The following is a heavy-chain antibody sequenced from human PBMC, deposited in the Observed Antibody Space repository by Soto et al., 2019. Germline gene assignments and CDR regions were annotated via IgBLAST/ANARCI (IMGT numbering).Heavy chain of an antibody. D-gene: IGHD5-12*01. J-gene: IGHJ4*02. CDR3: AKARGLRLEIKY. CDR1: GFTFDDYA. V-gene: IGHV3-9*03. Sequence: GGSLRLSCAASGFTFDDYAMHWVRQALGKGLEWVSGITSTSGSIGYADSVKGRFTISRDNAKNSLYLQMNSLRAEDMALYYCAKARGLRLEIKYWGQGTLVTVSS. CDR2: ITSTSGSI.